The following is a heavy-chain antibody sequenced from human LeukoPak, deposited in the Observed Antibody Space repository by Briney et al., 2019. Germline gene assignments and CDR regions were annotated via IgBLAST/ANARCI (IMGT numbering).Heavy chain of an antibody. V-gene: IGHV3-11*04. CDR3: ARVGCSSTSCYPPRDYYYGMDV. CDR2: ISSSGSTI. Sequence: GGSLRLSCAASGFTFSDYYMSWIRQAPGKGLEWVSYISSSGSTIYYADSVKGRFTISRDNAKNSLYLQMNSLRAEDTAVYYCARVGCSSTSCYPPRDYYYGMDVWGQGTTVTVSS. D-gene: IGHD2-2*01. CDR1: GFTFSDYY. J-gene: IGHJ6*02.